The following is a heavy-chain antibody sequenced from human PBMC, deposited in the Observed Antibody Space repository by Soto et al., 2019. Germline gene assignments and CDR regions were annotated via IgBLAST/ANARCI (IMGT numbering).Heavy chain of an antibody. CDR3: AKNGHPPYYYYGMDV. D-gene: IGHD2-8*01. J-gene: IGHJ6*02. V-gene: IGHV1-18*01. CDR2: ISGYNGDT. Sequence: QGLLVQSGAEVKQPGASVKVSCKASGYSFTTYAISWVRQAPGQGLEWMGWISGYNGDTNNAQKFQDRVTMTIDRSTTTADLELRSLTSDDTAVYYCAKNGHPPYYYYGMDVWGQGTTVTVSS. CDR1: GYSFTTYA.